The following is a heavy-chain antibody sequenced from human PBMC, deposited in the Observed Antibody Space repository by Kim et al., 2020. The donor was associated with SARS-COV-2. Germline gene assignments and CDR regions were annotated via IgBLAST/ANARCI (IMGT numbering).Heavy chain of an antibody. CDR3: ARQGYNYGPTNDY. D-gene: IGHD5-18*01. Sequence: SETLSLTCTVSGGSISSSSYYWGWIRQPPGKGLEWIGSIYYSGSTYYNPSLKSRVTISVDTSKNQFSLKLSSVTAADTAVYYCARQGYNYGPTNDYWGQGTLVAVSS. CDR1: GGSISSSSYY. V-gene: IGHV4-39*01. J-gene: IGHJ4*02. CDR2: IYYSGST.